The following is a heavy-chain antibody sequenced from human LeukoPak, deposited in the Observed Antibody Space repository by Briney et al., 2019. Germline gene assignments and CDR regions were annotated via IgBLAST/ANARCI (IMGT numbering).Heavy chain of an antibody. CDR2: ISSSGTYV. Sequence: GGSNGIFCAASGFTFSSYDMNWVCQAPGKGLEWVSSISSSGTYVYYADSVKGRFTISRDNAKNSLSLQMNSLRADDAAVYYCARASSKQLAGYLPEGFD. CDR1: GFTFSSYD. CDR3: ARASSKQLAGYLPEGFD. J-gene: IGHJ3*02. D-gene: IGHD3-9*01. V-gene: IGHV3-21*01.